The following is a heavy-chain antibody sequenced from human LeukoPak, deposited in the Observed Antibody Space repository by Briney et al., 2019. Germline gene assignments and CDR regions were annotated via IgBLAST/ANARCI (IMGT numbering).Heavy chain of an antibody. V-gene: IGHV3-20*04. CDR1: GFTFDDYG. CDR3: ARDLGYSSGPNY. CDR2: INWNGNTI. J-gene: IGHJ4*02. Sequence: GGSLRLSCTASGFTFDDYGMSWVRQAPGKGLEWVSGINWNGNTIGYADSVKGRFTISRDNAKNSLYLQMNSLRAEDTAVYYCARDLGYSSGPNYWGQGTRVTVSS. D-gene: IGHD6-19*01.